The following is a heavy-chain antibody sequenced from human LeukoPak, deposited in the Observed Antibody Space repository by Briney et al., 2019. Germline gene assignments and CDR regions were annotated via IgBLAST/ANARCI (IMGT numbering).Heavy chain of an antibody. CDR1: GFTFSSYE. CDR2: ISSSGSTI. J-gene: IGHJ4*02. Sequence: PGGSLRLSCAASGFTFSSYEMNWVRQAPGKGLEWVSYISSSGSTIYYADSVKGRFTISRGHTKNSLYLQMNSLRAEDTAVYYCARDLYGDYAFDYWGQGTLVTVSS. CDR3: ARDLYGDYAFDY. V-gene: IGHV3-48*03. D-gene: IGHD4-17*01.